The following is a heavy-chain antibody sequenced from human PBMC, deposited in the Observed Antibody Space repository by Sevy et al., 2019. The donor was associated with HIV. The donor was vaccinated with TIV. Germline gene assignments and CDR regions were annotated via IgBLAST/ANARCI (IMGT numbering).Heavy chain of an antibody. J-gene: IGHJ3*02. CDR2: IYTSGST. CDR1: GGSISSYY. D-gene: IGHD3-22*01. V-gene: IGHV4-4*07. Sequence: SETLSLTCTVSGGSISSYYWSWIRQPAGKGLEWIGRIYTSGSTNYNPTLKSRVTMSVETSKNQFSLKLSSVTAADTAVYYCARDPRYYDSSGYYFDAFDIWGQGTMVTVSS. CDR3: ARDPRYYDSSGYYFDAFDI.